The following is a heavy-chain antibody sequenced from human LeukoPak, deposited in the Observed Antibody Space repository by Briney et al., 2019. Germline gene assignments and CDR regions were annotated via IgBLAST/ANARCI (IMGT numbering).Heavy chain of an antibody. J-gene: IGHJ4*02. D-gene: IGHD1-7*01. V-gene: IGHV3-48*02. CDR2: ISSSSSTI. Sequence: GGSLRLSCAASGFTFSSYSMNWVRQAPGKGLEWVSYISSSSSTIYYADSVKGRFTISRDNAKNSLYLQMNSLRDEDTAVYYCARAYWNYGQGEFDYWGQGTLVTVSS. CDR1: GFTFSSYS. CDR3: ARAYWNYGQGEFDY.